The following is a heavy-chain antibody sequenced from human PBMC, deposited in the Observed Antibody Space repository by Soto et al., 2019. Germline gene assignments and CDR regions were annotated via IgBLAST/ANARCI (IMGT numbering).Heavy chain of an antibody. J-gene: IGHJ4*02. CDR3: AVYSSGYCWAGHVYYFDY. CDR2: IYYSGST. V-gene: IGHV4-31*03. Sequence: SEALSLTCTVSGGSISSGGYYWSWIRQHPGKGLEWIGYIYYSGSTYYNPSLKSRVTISVDTSKNQFSLKLSSVTAAVTAVYYCAVYSSGYCWAGHVYYFDYWGQGTLVTVSS. CDR1: GGSISSGGYY. D-gene: IGHD3-22*01.